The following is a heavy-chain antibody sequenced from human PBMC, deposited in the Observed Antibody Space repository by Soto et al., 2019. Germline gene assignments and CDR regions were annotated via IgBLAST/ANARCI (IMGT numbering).Heavy chain of an antibody. Sequence: GGSLRLSCAASGFPFSIYAMSLVRQSPGKGLEWVSAISGSGGSTYYADSVKGRFTISRDNSKNTLYLQMNSLRAEDTAVYYCTTRFHPAMATFDYWDQGTLVTVSS. CDR3: TTRFHPAMATFDY. V-gene: IGHV3-23*01. CDR2: ISGSGGST. D-gene: IGHD5-18*01. J-gene: IGHJ4*02. CDR1: GFPFSIYA.